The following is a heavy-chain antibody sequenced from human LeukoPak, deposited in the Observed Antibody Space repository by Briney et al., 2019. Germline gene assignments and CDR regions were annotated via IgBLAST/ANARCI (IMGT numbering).Heavy chain of an antibody. CDR1: GFTFDDYG. CDR2: INWNGGST. J-gene: IGHJ4*02. D-gene: IGHD2-21*01. V-gene: IGHV3-20*04. CDR3: ARDLGGGEEGDY. Sequence: GGSMRLSCAASGFTFDDYGMSWVRQAPGKGLEWVSGINWNGGSTGYADSVEGRFTISRDNAKNSLYLQMNSLRAEDTALYYCARDLGGGEEGDYWGQGTLVTVSS.